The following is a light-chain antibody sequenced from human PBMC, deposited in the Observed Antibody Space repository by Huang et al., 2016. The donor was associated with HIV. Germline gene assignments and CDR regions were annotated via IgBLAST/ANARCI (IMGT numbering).Light chain of an antibody. CDR2: GAS. V-gene: IGKV3-15*01. J-gene: IGKJ2*01. Sequence: ETVMTQSPATLSVSPGERVTLSCRASQSVSTNLAWYQQQPGQAPRLLIVGASTRATDIPVRFSGSGSGTDFTLTISSLLSEDFALYYCQQYDGWPPAYTFGQGTKLEIK. CDR1: QSVSTN. CDR3: QQYDGWPPAYT.